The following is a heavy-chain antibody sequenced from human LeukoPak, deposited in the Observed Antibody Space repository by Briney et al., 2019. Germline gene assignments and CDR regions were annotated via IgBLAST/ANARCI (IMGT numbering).Heavy chain of an antibody. D-gene: IGHD3-22*01. CDR3: ARNFTYYYDSSGYPRDAFDI. V-gene: IGHV4-59*08. CDR1: GGSKSGYY. CDR2: IYYSGST. Sequence: SETLSLTCTVSGGSKSGYYWSWIRQSPGKGLVWIGYIYYSGSTNYNPSLKSRVTISIDMSRNQFSLKLSSVTAADTALYYCARNFTYYYDSSGYPRDAFDIWGQGTTVTVSS. J-gene: IGHJ3*02.